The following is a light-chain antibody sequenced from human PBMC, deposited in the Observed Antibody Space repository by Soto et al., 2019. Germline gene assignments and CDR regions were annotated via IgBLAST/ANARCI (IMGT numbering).Light chain of an antibody. J-gene: IGKJ3*01. Sequence: EIVLTQSPGTLSLSPGERATLSCRASQSLSNIYLAWYQQKPDQAPRVLIYGVSTRATGIPDRFSGSGSGTDFTLTISRLEPEDFAVYYCQQYGTLPFTFGPGTKVDIK. CDR1: QSLSNIY. CDR2: GVS. V-gene: IGKV3-20*01. CDR3: QQYGTLPFT.